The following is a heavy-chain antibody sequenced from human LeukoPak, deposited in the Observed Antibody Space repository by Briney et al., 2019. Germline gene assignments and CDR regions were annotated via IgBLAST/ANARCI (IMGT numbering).Heavy chain of an antibody. CDR2: ISSSSSTI. D-gene: IGHD2-15*01. CDR3: ARDGDRASYLSCGSCYFAYYFDY. Sequence: HPGGSLRLSCAASGFTFSTYWMSWVRQAPGKGLEWVSYISSSSSTIYYADSVKGRFTISRDNAKNSLFLQMNSPRAEDTAVYYCARDGDRASYLSCGSCYFAYYFDYWGQGTLVTVSS. J-gene: IGHJ4*02. V-gene: IGHV3-48*01. CDR1: GFTFSTYW.